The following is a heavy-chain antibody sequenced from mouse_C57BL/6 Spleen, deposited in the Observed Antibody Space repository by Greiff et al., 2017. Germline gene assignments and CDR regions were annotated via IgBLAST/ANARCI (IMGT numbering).Heavy chain of an antibody. D-gene: IGHD1-1*01. CDR3: ARRTTVVARDYYAMDY. Sequence: VQLQQPRAELVKPGASVKMSCKASGYTFTSYWITWVKQRPGQGLEWIGDIYPGSGSTNYNEKFKSKATLTVDTSSSTAYMQLSSLTSEDSAVYYCARRTTVVARDYYAMDYWGQGTSVTVSS. J-gene: IGHJ4*01. V-gene: IGHV1-55*01. CDR2: IYPGSGST. CDR1: GYTFTSYW.